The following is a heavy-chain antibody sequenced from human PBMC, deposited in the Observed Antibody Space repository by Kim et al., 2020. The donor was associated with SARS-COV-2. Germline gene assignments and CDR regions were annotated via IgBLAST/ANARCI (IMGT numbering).Heavy chain of an antibody. Sequence: GGSLRLSCAASGFTFSSYGMHWVRQAPGKGLEWVAVISYDGSNKYYADSVKGRFTISRDNSKNTLYLQMNSLRAEDTAVYYCAKPYSGSYVSPFDYWGQGTLVTVSS. CDR2: ISYDGSNK. CDR1: GFTFSSYG. J-gene: IGHJ4*02. CDR3: AKPYSGSYVSPFDY. D-gene: IGHD1-26*01. V-gene: IGHV3-30*18.